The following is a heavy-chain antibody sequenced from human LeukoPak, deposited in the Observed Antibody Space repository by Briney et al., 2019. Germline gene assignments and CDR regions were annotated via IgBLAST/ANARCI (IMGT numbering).Heavy chain of an antibody. CDR1: GLTFSSVA. D-gene: IGHD3-3*01. V-gene: IGHV3-23*01. Sequence: GGSLRLSCAASGLTFSSVAMTWVRQAPGQGLEWLSTVTGSDDDTYYADSVGGRFTISRDHSRNTVYLQMNRLRAEDTALYYGAREYRITIFGVVRIFDYWGQGTLVTVSS. CDR2: VTGSDDDT. CDR3: AREYRITIFGVVRIFDY. J-gene: IGHJ4*02.